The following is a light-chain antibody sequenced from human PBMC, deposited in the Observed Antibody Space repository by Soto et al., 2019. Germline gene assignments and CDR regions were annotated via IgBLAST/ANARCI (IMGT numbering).Light chain of an antibody. CDR3: SSYTSSSTWV. J-gene: IGLJ3*02. V-gene: IGLV2-14*01. CDR2: EVS. Sequence: QCALTQPASVSGSPGQSITISCTGTSSDVGGYNYVSWYQQSPGKAPKLMIYEVSNRPSGVSNRFSGSKSGNTASLTISGLQAEDEADYYCSSYTSSSTWVFGGGTQLTVL. CDR1: SSDVGGYNY.